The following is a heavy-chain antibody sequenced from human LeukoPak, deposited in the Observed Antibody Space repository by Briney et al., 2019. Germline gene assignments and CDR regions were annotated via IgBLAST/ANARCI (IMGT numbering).Heavy chain of an antibody. CDR1: GGTFSSYA. CDR2: IIPILGIA. Sequence: SVKVSCKASGGTFSSYAISWVRQAPGQGLEWMGRIIPILGIANYAQKFQGRVTITADKSTSTAYMELSSLSSEDTAVYYCARGLFNNWSSNRCYWRYYYYYGMDVWGQGTTVTVSS. D-gene: IGHD2-2*01. V-gene: IGHV1-69*04. J-gene: IGHJ6*02. CDR3: ARGLFNNWSSNRCYWRYYYYYGMDV.